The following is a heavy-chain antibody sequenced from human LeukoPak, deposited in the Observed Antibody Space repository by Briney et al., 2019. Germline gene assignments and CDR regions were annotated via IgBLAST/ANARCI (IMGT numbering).Heavy chain of an antibody. CDR3: AKGDQPLLYGGAFDS. J-gene: IGHJ4*02. CDR2: ISSSGSTI. D-gene: IGHD2-2*02. Sequence: PGGSLRLSCAASGFTFSSYEMNWVRQAPGKGLEWVSYISSSGSTIYYADSVKGRFTLSSDNSKNTLHLQMISLRAEDTAVYYCAKGDQPLLYGGAFDSWGQGTLVTVSS. CDR1: GFTFSSYE. V-gene: IGHV3-48*03.